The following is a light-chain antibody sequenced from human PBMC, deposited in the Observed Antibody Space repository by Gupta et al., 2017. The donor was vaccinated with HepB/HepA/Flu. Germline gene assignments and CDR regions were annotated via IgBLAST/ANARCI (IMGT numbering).Light chain of an antibody. CDR2: DTN. CDR3: LLSYNGVRV. CDR1: AGVVTSGHY. J-gene: IGLJ3*02. Sequence: QALVTQDPSLTVSPGGPVSLTPCSSAGVVTSGHYPYWFQQKPGQAPRTLISDTNNKHSWTPARFSGSLLGGKAALTLSGALPEDEADYYCLLSYNGVRVFGGGTKLTVL. V-gene: IGLV7-46*01.